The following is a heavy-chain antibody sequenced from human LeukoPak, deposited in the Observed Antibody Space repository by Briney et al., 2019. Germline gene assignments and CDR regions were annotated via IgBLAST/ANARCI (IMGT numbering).Heavy chain of an antibody. V-gene: IGHV3-48*02. CDR2: IGGSGVAT. CDR3: ARGGQSADNWFDP. CDR1: GFTFNIYG. D-gene: IGHD3-3*01. Sequence: GGSLRLSCAASGFTFNIYGMNWVRQAPGKGLEWVAYIGGSGVATYYTDFVRGRFTISRDNARNSLYLQMNSLRDEDTAIYYCARGGQSADNWFDPWGQGILATVSS. J-gene: IGHJ5*02.